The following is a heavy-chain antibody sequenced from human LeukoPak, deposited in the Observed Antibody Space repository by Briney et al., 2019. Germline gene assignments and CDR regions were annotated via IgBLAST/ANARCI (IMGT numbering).Heavy chain of an antibody. J-gene: IGHJ4*02. CDR1: GFTFSSYS. Sequence: GGPLRLFCAASGFTFSSYSMHWVRQAPGKGLEWVSSISSSSSYIYYADPVKGRFTNSKDNAKNSLYLQMNSRRAEDTAVYYCARGAGIAVAGQVDYWGQGTLVTVSS. D-gene: IGHD6-19*01. CDR2: ISSSSSYI. V-gene: IGHV3-21*01. CDR3: ARGAGIAVAGQVDY.